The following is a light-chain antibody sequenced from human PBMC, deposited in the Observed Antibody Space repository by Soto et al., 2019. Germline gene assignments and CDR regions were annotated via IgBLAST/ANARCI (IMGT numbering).Light chain of an antibody. CDR2: KAS. V-gene: IGKV1-5*03. J-gene: IGKJ1*01. Sequence: DIQMTQSPSTLPASVGDRVTITCRASQNINNWLAWYQQKPGKGPSLLIYKASNLESGVSSRFSGSGSGTEFTLTISSLQPDDIGTYYCQQNNRYPWTFGQGTKV. CDR1: QNINNW. CDR3: QQNNRYPWT.